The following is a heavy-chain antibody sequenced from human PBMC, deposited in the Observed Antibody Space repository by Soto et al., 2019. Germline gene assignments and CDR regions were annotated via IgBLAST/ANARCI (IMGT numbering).Heavy chain of an antibody. Sequence: PGRSLRLSCAASGFTFSSYGMSWARQSPGKGLEWVSGIGGGTSTRTYYADSVKCRFIISRDNSKNTVYLQMNRLRAEDTAVYYCAKVEVICGVGIGQLDHWGQGALVTFSS. CDR1: GFTFSSYG. D-gene: IGHD3-3*02. J-gene: IGHJ4*02. V-gene: IGHV3-23*01. CDR2: IGGGTSTRT. CDR3: AKVEVICGVGIGQLDH.